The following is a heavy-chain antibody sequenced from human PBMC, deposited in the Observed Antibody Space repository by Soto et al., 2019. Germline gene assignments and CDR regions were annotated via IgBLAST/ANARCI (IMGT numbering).Heavy chain of an antibody. CDR2: IIPIFGTA. D-gene: IGHD3-3*01. V-gene: IGHV1-69*06. CDR1: GGTFSSYA. CDR3: ARARYDFWSGYEVAVADGMDV. Sequence: EASVKVSCKASGGTFSSYAISWVRQAPGQGLEWMGGIIPIFGTANYAQKFQGRVTITADKSTSTAYMELSSLRSEDTAVYYCARARYDFWSGYEVAVADGMDVWGQGTTVTVSS. J-gene: IGHJ6*02.